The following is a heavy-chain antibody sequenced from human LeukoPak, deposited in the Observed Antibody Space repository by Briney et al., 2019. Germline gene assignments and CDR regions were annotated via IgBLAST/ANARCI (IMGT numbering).Heavy chain of an antibody. CDR2: INHSGST. D-gene: IGHD1-1*01. CDR3: ARSTDWNDPFDY. J-gene: IGHJ4*02. V-gene: IGHV4-34*01. CDR1: GGSFSGYY. Sequence: KPSETLSLTCAVYGGSFSGYYWSWIRQPPGKGLEWIGEINHSGSTNYNPSLKSRVTISVDTSKNQFSLKLSSVTAADTAVYYCARSTDWNDPFDYWGQGTLVTVSS.